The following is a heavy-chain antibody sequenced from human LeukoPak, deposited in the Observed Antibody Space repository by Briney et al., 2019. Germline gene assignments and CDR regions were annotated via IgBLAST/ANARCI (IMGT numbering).Heavy chain of an antibody. Sequence: SETLSLTCTVSGGSISSDYWSWLRQPPGRGLEWIGYIHYSGGTNYNPSLKSRVTISVDTSKTQYFLHLTSVTAADTAVYYCARGAGWYGYWGQGTLVTVSS. CDR1: GGSISSDY. D-gene: IGHD6-19*01. J-gene: IGHJ4*02. V-gene: IGHV4-59*01. CDR2: IHYSGGT. CDR3: ARGAGWYGY.